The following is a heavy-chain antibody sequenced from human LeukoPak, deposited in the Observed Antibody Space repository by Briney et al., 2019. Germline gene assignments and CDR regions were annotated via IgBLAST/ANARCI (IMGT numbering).Heavy chain of an antibody. D-gene: IGHD3-22*01. Sequence: PSETLSLTCAVYGGSFSGYYWSWIRQPPGKGLEWIGEINHSGGTNYNSSLKSRVTMSVDTSKNQFSLKLSSVTAADTAVYYCARLTAAYYYDSSGANWGQGTLVTVSS. CDR2: INHSGGT. CDR3: ARLTAAYYYDSSGAN. CDR1: GGSFSGYY. V-gene: IGHV4-34*01. J-gene: IGHJ4*02.